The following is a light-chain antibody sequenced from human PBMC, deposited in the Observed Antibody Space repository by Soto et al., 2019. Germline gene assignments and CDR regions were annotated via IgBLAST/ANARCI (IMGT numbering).Light chain of an antibody. CDR1: SSDVGGYDF. CDR2: EVS. Sequence: QSALTQPPSASGSPGQSVTISCTGTSSDVGGYDFVSWYQQHPGKAPKLMIHEVSKRPSGVPDRFSGSKSGNTASLTVSWLPAEDEAYYYCSSYAGSKNYVFGTGTKLTVL. V-gene: IGLV2-8*01. J-gene: IGLJ1*01. CDR3: SSYAGSKNYV.